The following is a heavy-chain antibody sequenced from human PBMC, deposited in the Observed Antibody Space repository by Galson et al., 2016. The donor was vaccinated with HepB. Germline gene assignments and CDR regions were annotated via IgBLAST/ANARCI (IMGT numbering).Heavy chain of an antibody. V-gene: IGHV6-1*01. J-gene: IGHJ4*02. CDR1: GDSVSSKSGA. CDR3: AGGPWILLY. D-gene: IGHD3-22*01. Sequence: CAISGDSVSSKSGAWNWIRQSPSRGLEWLGRTYYRSKWHIEYAVSMRGRITINPDTSKNQFSLQLNPVTPEDTAVYYCAGGPWILLYWGQGSLVTVSS. CDR2: TYYRSKWHI.